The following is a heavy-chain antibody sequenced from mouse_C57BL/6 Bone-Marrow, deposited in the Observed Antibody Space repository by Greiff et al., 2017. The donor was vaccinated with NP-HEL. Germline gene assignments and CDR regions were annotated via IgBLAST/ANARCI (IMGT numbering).Heavy chain of an antibody. J-gene: IGHJ4*01. Sequence: QVHVKQSGAELVKPGASVKLSCKASGYTFTSYWMHWVKQRPGQGLEWIGMIHPNSGSTNYNEKFKSKATLTVDKSSSTAYMQLSSLTSEDSAVYYCAREGEYYDYDGPLLHAMDYWGQGTSVTVSS. CDR1: GYTFTSYW. CDR3: AREGEYYDYDGPLLHAMDY. D-gene: IGHD2-4*01. CDR2: IHPNSGST. V-gene: IGHV1-64*01.